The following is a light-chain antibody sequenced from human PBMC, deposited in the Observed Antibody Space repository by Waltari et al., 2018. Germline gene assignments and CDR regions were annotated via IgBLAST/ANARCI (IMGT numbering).Light chain of an antibody. CDR1: QNIYNW. J-gene: IGKJ2*01. CDR2: EAS. CDR3: QQYDAYPYT. Sequence: DIQMTQSPSILSASIGDRVTITCRASQNIYNWLAWYQQKPGNAPNLLIDEASNLESGVPSRFSGSGSGTEFTLTINSLQPDDFATYYCQQYDAYPYTFGQGAKLEIK. V-gene: IGKV1-5*03.